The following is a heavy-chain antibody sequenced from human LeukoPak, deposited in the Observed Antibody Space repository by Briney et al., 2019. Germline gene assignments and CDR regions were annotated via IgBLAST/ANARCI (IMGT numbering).Heavy chain of an antibody. CDR1: GFTFSRYA. J-gene: IGHJ4*02. Sequence: PGRSLRLSCAASGFTFSRYAIHWVRQAPGKGLEWVAVISYDGSDKYYADSVKGRFTIPRDNSKNTLYLQMNSLRAEDTAVYYCARGKDRSAYFGRFHFDYWGQGTMVTGSP. D-gene: IGHD3-22*01. V-gene: IGHV3-30-3*01. CDR2: ISYDGSDK. CDR3: ARGKDRSAYFGRFHFDY.